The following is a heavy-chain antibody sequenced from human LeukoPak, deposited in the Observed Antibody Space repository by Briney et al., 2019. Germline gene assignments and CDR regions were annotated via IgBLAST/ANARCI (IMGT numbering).Heavy chain of an antibody. CDR1: GGSFSGYY. Sequence: PSETLSLTCAVYGGSFSGYYWSWIRQPPGKGLEWIGETNHSGSTNYNPSLKSRVTISVDTSKNQFSLKLSSVTAADTAVYYCARRARYCSSTSCYSSRGSYYFDYWGQGTLVTVSS. V-gene: IGHV4-34*01. J-gene: IGHJ4*02. CDR2: TNHSGST. CDR3: ARRARYCSSTSCYSSRGSYYFDY. D-gene: IGHD2-2*01.